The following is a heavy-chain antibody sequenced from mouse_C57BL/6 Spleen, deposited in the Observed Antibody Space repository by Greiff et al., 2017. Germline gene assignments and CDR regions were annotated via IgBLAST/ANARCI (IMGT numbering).Heavy chain of an antibody. CDR1: GYTFTSYW. CDR3: AREGGSSDYFDY. J-gene: IGHJ2*01. CDR2: IDPSDSET. Sequence: QVQLQQPGAELVRPGSSVKLSCKASGYTFTSYWMHWVKQRPIQGLEWIGNIDPSDSETHYNQKFKDKATLTVDKSSSTAYMQLSSLTSEDSAVYYCAREGGSSDYFDYWGQGTTLTVSS. D-gene: IGHD1-1*01. V-gene: IGHV1-52*01.